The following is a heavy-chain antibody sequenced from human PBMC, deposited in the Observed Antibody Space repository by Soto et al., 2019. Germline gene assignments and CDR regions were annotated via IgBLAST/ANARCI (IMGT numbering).Heavy chain of an antibody. Sequence: GESLKISCKGSGYSFTSYRIGWVRQMPGKGLEWMGIIYPGDSDTRYSPSFQGQVTISADKSISTAYLQWSSLKASDTAMYYCARHMSDYDFWSGYYYYYGMDVWGQGTTVTVSS. CDR1: GYSFTSYR. D-gene: IGHD3-3*01. J-gene: IGHJ6*02. CDR2: IYPGDSDT. V-gene: IGHV5-51*01. CDR3: ARHMSDYDFWSGYYYYYGMDV.